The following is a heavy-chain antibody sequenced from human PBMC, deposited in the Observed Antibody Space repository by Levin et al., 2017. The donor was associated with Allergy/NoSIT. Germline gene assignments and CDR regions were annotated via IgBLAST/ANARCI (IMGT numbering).Heavy chain of an antibody. J-gene: IGHJ4*02. CDR1: GFTFSSYA. CDR2: ISYDGSNK. Sequence: GESLKISCAASGFTFSSYAMHWVRQAPGKGLEWVAVISYDGSNKYYADSVKGRFTISRDNSKNTLYLQMNSLRAEDTAVYYCARAPHDSSGYYYYWGQGTLVTVSS. V-gene: IGHV3-30-3*01. D-gene: IGHD3-22*01. CDR3: ARAPHDSSGYYYY.